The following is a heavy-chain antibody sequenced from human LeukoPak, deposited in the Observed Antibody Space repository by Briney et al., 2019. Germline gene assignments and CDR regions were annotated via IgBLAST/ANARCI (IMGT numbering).Heavy chain of an antibody. CDR2: ISAYNGNT. CDR1: GYTFTSYG. Sequence: ASVKVSCKASGYTFTSYGISWVRQAPGQGLEWMGWISAYNGNTNYAQKLQGRVTMTTDTSTSTAYMELRSLRSDDTAVYYCARDDGSGSYGGWFDPWGQGTLVTVSS. CDR3: ARDDGSGSYGGWFDP. D-gene: IGHD3-10*01. J-gene: IGHJ5*02. V-gene: IGHV1-18*01.